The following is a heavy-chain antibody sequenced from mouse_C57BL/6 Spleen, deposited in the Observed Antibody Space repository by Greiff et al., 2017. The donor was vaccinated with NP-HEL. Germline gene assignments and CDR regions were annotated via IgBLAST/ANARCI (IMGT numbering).Heavy chain of an antibody. J-gene: IGHJ2*01. Sequence: DVKLVESGGGLVKPGGSLKLSCAASGFTFSSYTMSWVRQTPEKRLEWVATISGGGGNTYYPDSVKGRFTISRDNAKNTLYLQMSSLRSEDTALYYCARHETTVVAIDYWGQGTTLTVSS. D-gene: IGHD1-1*01. CDR3: ARHETTVVAIDY. CDR2: ISGGGGNT. V-gene: IGHV5-9*01. CDR1: GFTFSSYT.